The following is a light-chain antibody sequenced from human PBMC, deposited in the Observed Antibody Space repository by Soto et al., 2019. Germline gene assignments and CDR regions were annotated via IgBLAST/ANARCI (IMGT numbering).Light chain of an antibody. CDR1: ESVSSNY. CDR2: GAS. V-gene: IGKV3-20*01. CDR3: QQYGSSRWT. J-gene: IGKJ5*01. Sequence: DIVLTQSPSTLSLSPGEGATLSCRASESVSSNYLAWYQQKPGQAPRLLIYGASSRATGIPHRFSGSGSGTDFTLTISRLEPEDFAVYYCQQYGSSRWTFGQGTRLEIK.